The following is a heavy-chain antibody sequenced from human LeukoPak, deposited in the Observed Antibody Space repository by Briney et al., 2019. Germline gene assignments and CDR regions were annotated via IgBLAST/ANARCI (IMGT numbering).Heavy chain of an antibody. Sequence: ASVKVSCKASGYTFTSYGISWVRQAPGQGLEWMGWISAYNGNTNYAQKLQGRVTMTTDTSTSTAYMELRSLRSDDTAVYYCARDIVVVPAATPLERPDHYYYYGMDVWGQGTSVTVSS. V-gene: IGHV1-18*01. J-gene: IGHJ6*02. CDR3: ARDIVVVPAATPLERPDHYYYYGMDV. CDR1: GYTFTSYG. D-gene: IGHD2-2*01. CDR2: ISAYNGNT.